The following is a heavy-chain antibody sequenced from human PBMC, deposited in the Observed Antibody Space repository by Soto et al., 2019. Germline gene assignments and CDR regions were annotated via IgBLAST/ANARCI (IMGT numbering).Heavy chain of an antibody. CDR3: AKVPDEEQLVSCFDY. J-gene: IGHJ4*02. D-gene: IGHD6-6*01. Sequence: EVQLLESGGGLVQTGGSLRLSCAASGFTFSSYAMSWVRQAPGKGLEWVSAISGSGGSTYYADSVKGRFTISRDNSKNTLYLQMNSLRAEDTAVYYWAKVPDEEQLVSCFDYWGQGTLVTVSS. CDR2: ISGSGGST. CDR1: GFTFSSYA. V-gene: IGHV3-23*01.